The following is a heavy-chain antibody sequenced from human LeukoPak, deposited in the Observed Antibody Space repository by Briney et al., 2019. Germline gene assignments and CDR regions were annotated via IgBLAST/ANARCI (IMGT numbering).Heavy chain of an antibody. CDR3: AKYISVLRTQLLGYY. J-gene: IGHJ4*02. D-gene: IGHD3-16*01. CDR1: GFTFSADA. CDR2: VCASGRCT. V-gene: IGHV3-23*01. Sequence: GGSLRLSCAASGFTFSADAMGWVRQAPGKGLEWVSGVCASGRCTFYAPSVRGRFTISRDNYRNTLFLQMDSLRPEDTALYYCAKYISVLRTQLLGYYWGQGTLVTVSS.